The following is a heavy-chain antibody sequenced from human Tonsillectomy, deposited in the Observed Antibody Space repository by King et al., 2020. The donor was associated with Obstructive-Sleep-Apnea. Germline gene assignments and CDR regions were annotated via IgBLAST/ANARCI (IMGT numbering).Heavy chain of an antibody. J-gene: IGHJ4*02. CDR3: AAVPDRDGDFDY. CDR2: IVVGRGNT. Sequence: QLVQSGPEVKKPGTSVKVSCKASGFSFTSSSMQWVRQARGQRLEWIGWIVVGRGNTLYGQRFQESVTITRDVATSTAYMELSSLRSDDTAVYYCAAVPDRDGDFDYWGQGTLVTVSP. V-gene: IGHV1-58*02. D-gene: IGHD1-14*01. CDR1: GFSFTSSS.